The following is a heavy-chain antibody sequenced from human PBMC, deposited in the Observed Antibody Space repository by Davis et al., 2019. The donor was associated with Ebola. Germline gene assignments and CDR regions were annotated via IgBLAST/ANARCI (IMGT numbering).Heavy chain of an antibody. CDR3: AKDPDGYNGFFDY. CDR2: ISYDGSKK. J-gene: IGHJ4*02. CDR1: GFTFSNYA. V-gene: IGHV3-30*04. Sequence: PGGSLRLSCAASGFTFSNYAMHWVRQAPGKGLEWVAVISYDGSKKYYADSVKGRITISRDNSKNTLYLQMNSLRADDTAVYYCAKDPDGYNGFFDYWGQGTLVTVSS. D-gene: IGHD5-24*01.